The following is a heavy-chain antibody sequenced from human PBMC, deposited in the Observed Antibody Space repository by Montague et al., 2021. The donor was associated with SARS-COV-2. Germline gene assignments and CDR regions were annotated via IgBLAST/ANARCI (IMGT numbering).Heavy chain of an antibody. CDR2: T. J-gene: IGHJ4*02. V-gene: IGHV4-59*03. Sequence: TSYNPSLKIRVTISVDTSKNQFSLRLRSVTAVDTAVYYCAVMTRMTTSFDIWGQGTPV. D-gene: IGHD4-17*01. CDR3: AVMTRMTTSFDI.